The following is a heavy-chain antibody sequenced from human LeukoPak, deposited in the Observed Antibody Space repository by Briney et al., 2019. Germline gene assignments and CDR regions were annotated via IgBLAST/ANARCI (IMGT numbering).Heavy chain of an antibody. CDR1: GFTFSSYS. Sequence: GGSLRLSCAASGFTFSSYSMNWVRQAPGKGLEWVSYISSSSSTIYYADSVKGRFTISRDNAKNSLYLQMNSLRAEDTAVYYCARDYYDSSGYYYFDYWGQGTLVTVSS. CDR2: ISSSSSTI. V-gene: IGHV3-48*04. CDR3: ARDYYDSSGYYYFDY. D-gene: IGHD3-22*01. J-gene: IGHJ4*02.